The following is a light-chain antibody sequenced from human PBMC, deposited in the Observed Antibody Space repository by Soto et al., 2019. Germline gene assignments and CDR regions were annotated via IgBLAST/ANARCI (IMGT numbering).Light chain of an antibody. CDR2: DVS. J-gene: IGLJ3*02. CDR3: AAYTTSSTLV. CDR1: SADVGAYDY. V-gene: IGLV2-14*03. Sequence: QSVLTQPASVSGSPGQAITISCAGTSADVGAYDYVSWYQHHPGKVPKLMIYDVSDRPSGVSTRFSGSKSANMASLTISGLHADDAANDYFAAYTTSSTLVFGGGTKLTAL.